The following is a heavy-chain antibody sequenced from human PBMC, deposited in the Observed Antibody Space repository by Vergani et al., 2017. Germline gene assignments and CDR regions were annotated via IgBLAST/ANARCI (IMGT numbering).Heavy chain of an antibody. V-gene: IGHV3-23*04. Sequence: VQLVESGGGVVQPGRSLRLSCAASGFTFSSYSMNWVRQAPGKGLEWVSAISGSGGSTYYADSVKGRFTISRDNSKNTLYLQMNSLRAEDTAVYYCAKDTAMVSDPFDYWGQGTLVTVSS. J-gene: IGHJ4*02. CDR3: AKDTAMVSDPFDY. CDR1: GFTFSSYS. CDR2: ISGSGGST. D-gene: IGHD5-18*01.